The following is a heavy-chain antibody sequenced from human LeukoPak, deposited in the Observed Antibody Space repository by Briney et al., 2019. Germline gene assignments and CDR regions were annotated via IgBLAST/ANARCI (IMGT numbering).Heavy chain of an antibody. V-gene: IGHV4-59*01. CDR1: GGSISSYY. J-gene: IGHJ6*02. CDR2: IYYSGST. Sequence: SETLSLTCTVSGGSISSYYWSWIWQPPGKGLEWIGHIYYSGSTNYNPSLKSRVTISVDTSKNQFSLKLSSVTAADTAVYYCARDRLYPDYYYGMDVWGQGTTVTVSS. CDR3: ARDRLYPDYYYGMDV. D-gene: IGHD3-16*01.